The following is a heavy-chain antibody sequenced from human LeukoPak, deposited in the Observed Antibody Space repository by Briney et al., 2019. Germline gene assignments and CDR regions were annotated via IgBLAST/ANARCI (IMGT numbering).Heavy chain of an antibody. CDR2: IIPIFGTA. CDR3: ARGRIAVAGHLDY. CDR1: GGTFSSYA. Sequence: ASVKVSCKASGGTFSSYAISWVRQAPGQGLVWMGGIIPIFGTANYAQKFQGRVTITADESTSTAYMELSSLRSEDTAVYYCARGRIAVAGHLDYWGQGTLVTVSS. V-gene: IGHV1-69*13. D-gene: IGHD6-19*01. J-gene: IGHJ4*02.